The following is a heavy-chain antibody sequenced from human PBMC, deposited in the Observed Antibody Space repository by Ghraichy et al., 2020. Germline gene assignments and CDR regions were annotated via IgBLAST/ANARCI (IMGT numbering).Heavy chain of an antibody. Sequence: SETLSLTCTVSGGSISSGDYYWSWIRQPPGKGLEWIGYIYYSGSTYYNPSLKSRVTISVDTSKNQFSLKLSSVTAADTAMYYCAGGARYSGSLNWFDPWGQGTLVTVSS. V-gene: IGHV4-30-4*01. CDR2: IYYSGST. CDR3: AGGARYSGSLNWFDP. CDR1: GGSISSGDYY. J-gene: IGHJ5*02. D-gene: IGHD1-26*01.